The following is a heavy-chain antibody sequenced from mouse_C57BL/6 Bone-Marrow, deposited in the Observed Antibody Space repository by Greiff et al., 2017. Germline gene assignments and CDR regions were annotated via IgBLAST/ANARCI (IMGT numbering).Heavy chain of an antibody. J-gene: IGHJ2*01. V-gene: IGHV14-4*01. CDR1: GFNIKDDY. CDR2: IDPEIGAT. Sequence: VQLQQSGAELVRPGASVKLSCTASGFNIKDDYINWVKQRPEQCLEWIGWIDPEIGATEYASKFQGKATITSDTSSNTASLQLSSLTSEDTAVYYCSSVYGNYFDFWGQGTPLTVAS. CDR3: SSVYGNYFDF. D-gene: IGHD2-1*01.